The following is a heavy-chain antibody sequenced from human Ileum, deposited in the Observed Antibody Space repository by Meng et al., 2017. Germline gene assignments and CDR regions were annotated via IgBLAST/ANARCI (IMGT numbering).Heavy chain of an antibody. CDR3: ASRPGAEAGPFDY. Sequence: EVQLVESGGGLVHPGGSLRLSCADSGVTVNINYMTWVRQAPGKGLEWVSVIDSDANTYYADSVKGRFTISRHHSENTLYLQMNSLRPEDTAVYYCASRPGAEAGPFDYWGQGTLVTVSS. J-gene: IGHJ4*02. CDR1: GVTVNINY. D-gene: IGHD1-14*01. CDR2: IDSDANT. V-gene: IGHV3-53*04.